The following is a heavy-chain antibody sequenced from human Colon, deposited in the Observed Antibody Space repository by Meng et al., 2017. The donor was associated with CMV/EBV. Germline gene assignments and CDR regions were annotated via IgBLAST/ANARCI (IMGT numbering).Heavy chain of an antibody. Sequence: VELLESGGGLVQPGGSLRLSCAASGFTFNNFAMSWVRQAPGKGLEWVSGISVSGGSTYYADSVKGRFTISRDNSKSTLYLQINSLRVEDTAVYYCAKEGRDGYNSNYYWGQGTLVTVSS. D-gene: IGHD5-24*01. CDR2: ISVSGGST. J-gene: IGHJ4*02. CDR3: AKEGRDGYNSNYY. CDR1: GFTFNNFA. V-gene: IGHV3-23*01.